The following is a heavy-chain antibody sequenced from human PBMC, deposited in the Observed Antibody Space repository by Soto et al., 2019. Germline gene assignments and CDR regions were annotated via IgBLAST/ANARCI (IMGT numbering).Heavy chain of an antibody. CDR1: EHNFRTNW. D-gene: IGHD6-25*01. CDR3: ARVRGTRGTGYRYFDL. V-gene: IGHV5-51*01. Sequence: PGESLKISCQVNYYEHNFRTNWICWVLQLPVKGLEWMGIIYPLDSDTRYSPSFQGHVTISVDKSSGTAFLQWDGLKASDSAIYYCARVRGTRGTGYRYFDLWGRGTLVNVSS. CDR2: IYPLDSDT. J-gene: IGHJ2*01.